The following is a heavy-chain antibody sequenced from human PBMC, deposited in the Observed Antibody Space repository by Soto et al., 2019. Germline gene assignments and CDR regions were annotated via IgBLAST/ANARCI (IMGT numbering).Heavy chain of an antibody. V-gene: IGHV4-30-4*01. J-gene: IGHJ4*02. CDR3: ARDLEAHSGSYYFDY. Sequence: SETLSLTCTVSGGSISSSDYYWSWIRQPPGKGLEWIGYIYYSGSTYYNPSLKSRVTISVDTSKNQFSLKLSSVTAADTAVYYCARDLEAHSGSYYFDYWGQGTLVTVSS. CDR1: GGSISSSDYY. D-gene: IGHD1-26*01. CDR2: IYYSGST.